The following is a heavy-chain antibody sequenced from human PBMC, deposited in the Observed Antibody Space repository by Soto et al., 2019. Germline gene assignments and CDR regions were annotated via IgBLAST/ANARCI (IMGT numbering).Heavy chain of an antibody. Sequence: EVQLVESGGGLVQPGGSLKLSCAASGFIFSGSAMHWVRQASGKGLEWVGRIRSKVNNYATVYAASVKGRFTISRDDSKNTAYLQMNSLKTEDTAVYYCTRYDCNGGNCYPDNWGQGTLVTVSS. CDR2: IRSKVNNYAT. D-gene: IGHD2-15*01. J-gene: IGHJ4*02. V-gene: IGHV3-73*01. CDR3: TRYDCNGGNCYPDN. CDR1: GFIFSGSA.